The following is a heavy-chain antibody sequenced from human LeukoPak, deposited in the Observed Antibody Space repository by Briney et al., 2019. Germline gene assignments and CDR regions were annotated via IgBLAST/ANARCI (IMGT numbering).Heavy chain of an antibody. CDR1: GFTFTSSA. J-gene: IGHJ4*02. Sequence: ASVKVSCKASGFTFTSSAVQWVRQARGQRLEWIGWIVVGSGNTNYAQKFQERVTITRDMSTSTAYMELSSLRSEDTAVYYCARIGPNGSGWFPFDYWGQGTLVTVSS. V-gene: IGHV1-58*01. D-gene: IGHD6-19*01. CDR3: ARIGPNGSGWFPFDY. CDR2: IVVGSGNT.